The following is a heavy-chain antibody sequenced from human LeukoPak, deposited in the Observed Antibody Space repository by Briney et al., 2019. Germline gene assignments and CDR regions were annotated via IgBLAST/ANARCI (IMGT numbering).Heavy chain of an antibody. CDR1: GGSFSGYY. CDR2: INHSGST. D-gene: IGHD4-23*01. V-gene: IGHV4-34*01. J-gene: IGHJ6*03. Sequence: LSLTCAVYGGSFSGYYWSWIRQPPGKGLEWIGEINHSGSTNYNPSLKSRVTISVDTSKNQFSLKLSSVTAADTAVYYCARINSDYNYYYYYMDVWGKGTTVTVSS. CDR3: ARINSDYNYYYYYMDV.